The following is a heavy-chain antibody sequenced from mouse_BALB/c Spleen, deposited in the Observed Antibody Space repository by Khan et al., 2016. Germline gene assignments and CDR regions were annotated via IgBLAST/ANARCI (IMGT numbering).Heavy chain of an antibody. CDR3: ARTARKKY. Sequence: EVQLQESGPGLVKPSQSLSLTCTVTGYSITSGYGWNWIRQFPGNKLAWMGYIGYRGSTNYNPSLKSRISITRDTSKNQFFLQLNSVTTEDTATDYCARTARKKYWGQGTSLTVSS. CDR1: GYSITSGYG. J-gene: IGHJ2*03. D-gene: IGHD1-2*01. V-gene: IGHV3-1*02. CDR2: IGYRGST.